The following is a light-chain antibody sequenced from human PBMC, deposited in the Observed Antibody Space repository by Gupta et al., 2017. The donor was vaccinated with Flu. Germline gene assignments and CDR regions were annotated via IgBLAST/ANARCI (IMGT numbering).Light chain of an antibody. J-gene: IGKJ2*01. Sequence: VSLGERATINCKSSQAISYTANKKNYLDWYLQKPGQPPKLLISWASNREYGVTVRFSGSGSGTDFTLTSNNRQAEDVAVYYWQQDHGNNTFGQGTKVEIK. CDR1: QAISYTANKKNY. V-gene: IGKV4-1*01. CDR3: QQDHGNNT. CDR2: WAS.